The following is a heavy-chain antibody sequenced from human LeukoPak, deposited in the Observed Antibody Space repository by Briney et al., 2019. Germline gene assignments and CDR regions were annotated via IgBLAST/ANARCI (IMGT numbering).Heavy chain of an antibody. CDR2: IGANVGST. V-gene: IGHV3-23*01. CDR1: GFTFSTFA. CDR3: TKSTDYWYYGMDV. Sequence: QPGGSLRLSCVASGFTFSTFAMYWLSQAPGKGLEWVSAIGANVGSTSYADSVRGRFTISRDNSRNTLYLQMSSLRTDDTATYYCTKSTDYWYYGMDVWGQGTTVTVSS. D-gene: IGHD2-8*02. J-gene: IGHJ6*02.